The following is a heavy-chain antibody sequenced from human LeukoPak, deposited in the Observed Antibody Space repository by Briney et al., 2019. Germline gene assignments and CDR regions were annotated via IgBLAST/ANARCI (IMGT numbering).Heavy chain of an antibody. CDR2: INANSGTT. J-gene: IGHJ4*02. CDR1: GFAFSVYA. V-gene: IGHV3-23*01. D-gene: IGHD3-9*01. CDR3: AKGGYFDWYLDY. Sequence: GGSLRLSCTASGFAFSVYAMSWLRQPPGKGLEWVSTINANSGTTSYAASVKGRFTISRDNSKNTLYLQMNSLRAEDTAVYYCAKGGYFDWYLDYWGQGTLVTVSS.